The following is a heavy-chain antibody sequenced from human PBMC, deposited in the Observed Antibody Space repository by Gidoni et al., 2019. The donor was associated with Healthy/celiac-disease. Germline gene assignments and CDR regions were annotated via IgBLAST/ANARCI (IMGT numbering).Heavy chain of an antibody. CDR3: ARDSGGYCSSTSCYGRASPGMDV. V-gene: IGHV1-46*01. CDR2: INPSGGST. Sequence: QVQLVQSGAEVKKPGASVKVSCKASGYTFTSYYMHWVRQAPGQGLEWMGIINPSGGSTSYAQKFQGRVTMTRDTSTSTVYMELSSLRSEDTAVYYCARDSGGYCSSTSCYGRASPGMDVWGQGTTVTVSS. CDR1: GYTFTSYY. D-gene: IGHD2-2*01. J-gene: IGHJ6*02.